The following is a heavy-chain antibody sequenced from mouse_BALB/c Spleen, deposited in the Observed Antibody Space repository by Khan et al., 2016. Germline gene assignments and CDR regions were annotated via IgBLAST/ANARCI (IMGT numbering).Heavy chain of an antibody. CDR1: GCTFSDYY. J-gene: IGHJ3*01. CDR3: AREGLRRGFAY. Sequence: VQLKESGGGLVKPGGSLKLSCAASGCTFSDYYMYWVRQTPEKRLEWVATISDGGSYTYYPDSVKGRFTISRDNAKNHLYLQMSSLKSEDTAMYYCAREGLRRGFAYWGQGTLVTVSA. CDR2: ISDGGSYT. V-gene: IGHV5-4*02. D-gene: IGHD2-4*01.